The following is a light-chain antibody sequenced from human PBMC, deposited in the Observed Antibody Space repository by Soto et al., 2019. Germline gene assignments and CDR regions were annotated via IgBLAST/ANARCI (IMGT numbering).Light chain of an antibody. CDR1: SSDVGGYNY. V-gene: IGLV2-8*01. J-gene: IGLJ1*01. CDR2: EVS. CDR3: SSYAGSNRV. Sequence: QYALTQPPSASGSPGQSVTISCTGTSSDVGGYNYVSWYQQHPGKAPKLMIYEVSKRPSGVPDRFSGSKSGNTASLTVSGLQAEDEADYYCSSYAGSNRVFGTGTKLTVL.